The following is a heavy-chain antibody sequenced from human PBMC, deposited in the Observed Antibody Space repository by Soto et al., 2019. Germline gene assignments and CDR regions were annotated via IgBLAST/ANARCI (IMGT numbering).Heavy chain of an antibody. J-gene: IGHJ4*02. V-gene: IGHV3-15*01. CDR1: GFTFSNAW. CDR2: IKSKTDGGTT. D-gene: IGHD3-16*02. CDR3: TTLMITFGGVIVDDY. Sequence: VQLVESGGGVVQPGRSLRLSCAASGFTFSNAWMSWVRQAPGKGLEWVGRIKSKTDGGTTDYAAPVKGRFTISRDDSKNTLYLQMNSLKTEDTAVYYCTTLMITFGGVIVDDYWGQGTLVTVSS.